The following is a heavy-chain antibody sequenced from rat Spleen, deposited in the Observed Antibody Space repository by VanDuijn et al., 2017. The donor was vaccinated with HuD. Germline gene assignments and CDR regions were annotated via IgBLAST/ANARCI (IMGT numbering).Heavy chain of an antibody. CDR3: ARGYTLDY. V-gene: IGHV5-7*01. CDR2: ISYDGSST. CDR1: GFTFSDYS. D-gene: IGHD1-11*01. J-gene: IGHJ2*01. Sequence: EVQLVESGGGLVQPGRSLKLSCAASGFTFSDYSMNWIRQAPTKGLEWVATISYDGSSTYYRDSVKGRFTISRDNAKSTLYLQMNSLRSEDTATYYCARGYTLDYWGQGVMVTVSS.